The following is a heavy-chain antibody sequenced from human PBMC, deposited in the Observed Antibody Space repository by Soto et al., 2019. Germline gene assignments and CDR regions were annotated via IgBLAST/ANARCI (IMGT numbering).Heavy chain of an antibody. D-gene: IGHD5-12*01. CDR3: VRGGGYDPFDY. CDR1: GASISYGGFP. V-gene: IGHV4-30-2*06. CDR2: ISHLENT. J-gene: IGHJ4*02. Sequence: SETLSLTCTVSGASISYGGFPWSWIRQSPGKGLEWIGYISHLENTYFHPSFKSRLTMSIDRSRNQFSLNLSSVTAEDRAVYYSVRGGGYDPFDYWGQGVLVTVSS.